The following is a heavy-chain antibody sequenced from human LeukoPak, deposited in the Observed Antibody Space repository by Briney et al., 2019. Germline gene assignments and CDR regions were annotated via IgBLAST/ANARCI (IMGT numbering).Heavy chain of an antibody. CDR2: INHSGST. V-gene: IGHV4-34*01. Sequence: SSETLSLTCAVYGGSFSGYYWSWIRQPPGKGLEWIGEINHSGSTNYNPSLKSRVTISVDRSKNQFSLKLSSVTAADTAVYYCARDLGVGDLGAFDIWGQGTMVTVSS. CDR1: GGSFSGYY. J-gene: IGHJ3*02. D-gene: IGHD3-16*01. CDR3: ARDLGVGDLGAFDI.